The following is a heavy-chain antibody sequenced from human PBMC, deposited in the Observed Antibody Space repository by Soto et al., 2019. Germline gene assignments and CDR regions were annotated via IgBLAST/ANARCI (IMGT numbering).Heavy chain of an antibody. CDR1: GFIFSSYT. D-gene: IGHD1-26*01. CDR3: ARAPSGSYPEFDY. CDR2: ITYDGSNQ. V-gene: IGHV3-30-3*01. J-gene: IGHJ4*02. Sequence: GGSLRLSCAASGFIFSSYTMHWVRQAPGKGLEWVGVITYDGSNQYYADSVKGRFTISRDNSRNMLFLQMNSLRPDDTAVYYCARAPSGSYPEFDYWGQGTLVTGSS.